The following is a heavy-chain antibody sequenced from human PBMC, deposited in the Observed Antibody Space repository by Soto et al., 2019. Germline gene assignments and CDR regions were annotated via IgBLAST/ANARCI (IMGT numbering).Heavy chain of an antibody. Sequence: VKVSCKASGGTFSSYTISWVRQAPGQGLEWMGRIIPILGIANYAQKFQGRVTITADKSTSTAYMELSSLRSEDTAVYYCASDYSGYDSLDYWGQGTLVTVSS. CDR1: GGTFSSYT. CDR3: ASDYSGYDSLDY. V-gene: IGHV1-69*02. J-gene: IGHJ4*02. D-gene: IGHD5-12*01. CDR2: IIPILGIA.